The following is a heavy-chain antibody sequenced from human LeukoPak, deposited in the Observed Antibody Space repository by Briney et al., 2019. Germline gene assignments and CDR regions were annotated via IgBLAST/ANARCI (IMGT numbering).Heavy chain of an antibody. Sequence: ASVKVSCKASGYTFTGYYMHWVRQAPGQGLEWMGWISAYNGNTNYVQKLQGRVTMTTDTSTSTAYMELRSLRSDDTAVYYCARERSYYYGSGSFHFDYWGQGTLVTVSS. J-gene: IGHJ4*02. CDR1: GYTFTGYY. V-gene: IGHV1-18*04. D-gene: IGHD3-10*01. CDR3: ARERSYYYGSGSFHFDY. CDR2: ISAYNGNT.